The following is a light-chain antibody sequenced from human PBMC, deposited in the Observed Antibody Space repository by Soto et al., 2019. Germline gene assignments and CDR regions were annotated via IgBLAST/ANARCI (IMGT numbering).Light chain of an antibody. Sequence: EIVLTQSPATLSLSPGQRATLSWRASQSVGAYLAWYQQKVGQAPRLLIYDASNRASFIPARFSGSGSGTDFTLTISSLEPEDFAVYYCQKRGDGTRFTCGPGTRVDI. J-gene: IGKJ3*01. CDR1: QSVGAY. CDR3: QKRGDGTRFT. CDR2: DAS. V-gene: IGKV3-11*01.